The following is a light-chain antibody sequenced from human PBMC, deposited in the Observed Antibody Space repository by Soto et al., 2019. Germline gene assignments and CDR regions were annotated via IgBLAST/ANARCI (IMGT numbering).Light chain of an antibody. CDR1: RSVSSS. CDR2: GAS. J-gene: IGKJ1*01. V-gene: IGKV3-15*01. Sequence: IVMTQSPATLSVSPGERATLSCRTRRSVSSSLAWYQQKPGQAPSLLIYGASTRATGIPARFSGSGSGTEFTLTISSLQSEDCAVYYCQQYKNWPWTFGQGTKVDIK. CDR3: QQYKNWPWT.